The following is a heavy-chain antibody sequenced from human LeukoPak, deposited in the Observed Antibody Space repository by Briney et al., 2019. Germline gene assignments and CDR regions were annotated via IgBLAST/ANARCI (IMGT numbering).Heavy chain of an antibody. Sequence: GGSLRLSCAASGFTFSNYWMHWVRQAPGKGLVWVSRIDSDGRSTIYADSVKGRFTISRDNAKNTLYLQMNSLRADDTAVYYCARSSGGPYDYWGQGTLVTVSS. D-gene: IGHD3-16*01. CDR2: IDSDGRST. CDR3: ARSSGGPYDY. V-gene: IGHV3-74*01. CDR1: GFTFSNYW. J-gene: IGHJ4*02.